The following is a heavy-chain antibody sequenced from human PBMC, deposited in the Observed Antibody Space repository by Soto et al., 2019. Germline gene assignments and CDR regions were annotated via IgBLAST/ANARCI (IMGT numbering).Heavy chain of an antibody. J-gene: IGHJ3*02. D-gene: IGHD3-22*01. Sequence: GESLKISCKGAGYSFTSYWIGWVRQMPGKGLECMGIIYPGDSDTRYSPSFQGQVTISADKSISTAYLQWSSLKASDTAMYYCASHAATMIVDGFDIRGELSMFTAS. CDR2: IYPGDSDT. CDR3: ASHAATMIVDGFDI. CDR1: GYSFTSYW. V-gene: IGHV5-51*01.